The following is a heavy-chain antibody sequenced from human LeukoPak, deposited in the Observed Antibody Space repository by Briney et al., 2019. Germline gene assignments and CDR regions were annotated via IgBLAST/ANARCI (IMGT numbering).Heavy chain of an antibody. Sequence: GESLKISCKGSGYSFTSYCIGWVRQMPGKGLEWMGIIYPGDSDTRYSPSFQGQVTISADKSISTAYLQWSSLKASDTAMYYCARHYAGYSSGWYFPDYWGQGTLVTVSS. CDR1: GYSFTSYC. CDR2: IYPGDSDT. J-gene: IGHJ4*02. D-gene: IGHD6-19*01. CDR3: ARHYAGYSSGWYFPDY. V-gene: IGHV5-51*01.